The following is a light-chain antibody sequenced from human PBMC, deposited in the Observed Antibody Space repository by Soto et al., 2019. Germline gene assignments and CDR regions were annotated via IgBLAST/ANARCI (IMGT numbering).Light chain of an antibody. V-gene: IGKV3-15*01. CDR3: QQYNDWPRT. CDR2: AAS. CDR1: QSVGTN. Sequence: EIVMTQSPATLSVSPGERATLSCRASQSVGTNLAWYQQKPGQAPRLLIYAASTRAAGTSPRFSGGGSGTDFTLTISSLQSEDFAVYYCQQYNDWPRTFGQGTKVGIK. J-gene: IGKJ1*01.